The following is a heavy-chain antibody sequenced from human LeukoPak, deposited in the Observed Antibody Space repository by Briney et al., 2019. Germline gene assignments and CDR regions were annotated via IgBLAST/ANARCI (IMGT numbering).Heavy chain of an antibody. CDR2: ISAYNGNT. D-gene: IGHD3-10*01. V-gene: IGHV1-18*01. Sequence: ASVKVSCKASGYTFTSYGISWVRQAPGQGLEWMGRISAYNGNTNYAQKLQGRVTMTTDTSTSTAYMELRSLRSDDTAVYYCARRAFGSGSPYYYFDYWGQGTLVTVSS. CDR3: ARRAFGSGSPYYYFDY. J-gene: IGHJ4*02. CDR1: GYTFTSYG.